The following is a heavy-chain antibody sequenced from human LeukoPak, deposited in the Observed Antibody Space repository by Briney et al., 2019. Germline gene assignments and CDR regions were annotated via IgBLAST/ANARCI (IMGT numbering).Heavy chain of an antibody. V-gene: IGHV4-59*08. CDR1: GGSISSYY. Sequence: PSETLSLTCTVSGGSISSYYWSWIRQPPGKGLEWIGYIYYSGSTYYNPSLKSRVTISVDTSKNQFSLKLSSVTAADTAVYYCARRSTVTTYYFDYWGQGTLVTVSS. CDR2: IYYSGST. CDR3: ARRSTVTTYYFDY. D-gene: IGHD4-11*01. J-gene: IGHJ4*02.